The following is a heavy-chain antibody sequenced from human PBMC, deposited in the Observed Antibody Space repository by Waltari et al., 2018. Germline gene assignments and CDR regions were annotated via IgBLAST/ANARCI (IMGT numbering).Heavy chain of an antibody. J-gene: IGHJ6*02. D-gene: IGHD6-13*01. Sequence: EVQLVESGGGLVKPGGSLRLSCAASGFTFSNAWMNWVRQAPGKGLEWVGRIKSKTDGGTTDYAAPVKGRFTISRDDSKNTLYLQMNSLKTEDTAVYYCTTVAYSSSWYSYYYYYGMDVWGQGTTVTVSS. CDR2: IKSKTDGGTT. CDR3: TTVAYSSSWYSYYYYYGMDV. V-gene: IGHV3-15*07. CDR1: GFTFSNAW.